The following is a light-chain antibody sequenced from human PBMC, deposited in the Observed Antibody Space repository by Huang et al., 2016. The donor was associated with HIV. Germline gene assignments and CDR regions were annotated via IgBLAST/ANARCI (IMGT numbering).Light chain of an antibody. CDR2: GAS. CDR1: QGISSN. J-gene: IGKJ2*01. V-gene: IGKV3-15*01. CDR3: LQYNNWPRT. Sequence: EMVMTQSPDTLSVSPGESVTLSCRASQGISSNLAWYQQKPGQAPRLLIHGASTRAAGIPARFSGSGSERAFSLIINSLQSEDSAMYFCLQYNNWPRTFGQGTKLEIK.